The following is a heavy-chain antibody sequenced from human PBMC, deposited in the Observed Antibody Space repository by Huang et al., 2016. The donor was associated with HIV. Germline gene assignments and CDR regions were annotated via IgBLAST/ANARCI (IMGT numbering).Heavy chain of an antibody. CDR3: ARQWGRVAGFLNWYPYYFDW. J-gene: IGHJ4*02. D-gene: IGHD6-19*01. CDR2: FHFNAGT. CDR1: AVSVVSGSSC. Sequence: LQESGPRLVRPAETLSATCNVAAVSVVSGSSCWAWIRRAPGTGLEWIGCFHFNAGTYVNPSLKGGVSISRGAVSRQLSLMLTSVTAADSATYFCARQWGRVAGFLNWYPYYFDWWGRVHFVAVSS. V-gene: IGHV4-39*01.